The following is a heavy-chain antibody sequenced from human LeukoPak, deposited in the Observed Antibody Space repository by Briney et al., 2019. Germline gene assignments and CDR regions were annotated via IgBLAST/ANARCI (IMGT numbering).Heavy chain of an antibody. CDR2: IWNDGSKK. CDR1: GFSFSTFG. V-gene: IGHV3-33*08. CDR3: GRDSLGEDY. Sequence: QPGGSLRLSCAASGFSFSTFGMHCARRAPGKGLEWAAVIWNDGSKKFYAESVKGRFTISRDNSQNTLYLQMNRLRAEDTAVYYCGRDSLGEDYWGQGTLVNVSS. D-gene: IGHD3-16*01. J-gene: IGHJ4*02.